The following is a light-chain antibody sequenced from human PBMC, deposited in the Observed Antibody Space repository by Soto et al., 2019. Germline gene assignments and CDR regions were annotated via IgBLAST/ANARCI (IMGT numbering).Light chain of an antibody. CDR2: GVS. CDR1: QSVTSNY. V-gene: IGKV3-20*01. Sequence: EVVMTQSPATLSVSPGERDTLSCRASQSVTSNYLAWYQQKPGQAPRLLIYGVSSRATGVPDRFSGSGSGTDFTLTISRLEPEEVAVYYCQQYTDWPLTFGQGTKVEVK. CDR3: QQYTDWPLT. J-gene: IGKJ1*01.